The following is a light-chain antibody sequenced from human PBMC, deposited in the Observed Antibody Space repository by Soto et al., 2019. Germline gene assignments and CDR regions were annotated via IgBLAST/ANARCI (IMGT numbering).Light chain of an antibody. V-gene: IGKV1-5*03. CDR2: KAS. J-gene: IGKJ4*01. CDR1: RSISSW. CDR3: QQYNSYPLT. Sequence: DIQMTQSPSTLSASVGDRVTITCRASRSISSWLAWYQQKPGKAPKLLIYKASSLESGVPSRFSGSGSGTEFTLTISSLQPDDFATYYCQQYNSYPLTLGGGTKVEIK.